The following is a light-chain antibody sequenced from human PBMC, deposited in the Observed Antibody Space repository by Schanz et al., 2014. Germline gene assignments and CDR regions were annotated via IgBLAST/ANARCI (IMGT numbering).Light chain of an antibody. Sequence: QSALTQPPSASGSPGQSVTISCTGTSNDVGGYNYVSWYQQHPGKAPKVMISQVTKRPSGVPDRFSGSKSGNTASLTISGVQAEDEADYYCCSYAGSSTWVFDGGTKLTVL. V-gene: IGLV2-8*01. J-gene: IGLJ3*02. CDR2: QVT. CDR1: SNDVGGYNY. CDR3: CSYAGSSTWV.